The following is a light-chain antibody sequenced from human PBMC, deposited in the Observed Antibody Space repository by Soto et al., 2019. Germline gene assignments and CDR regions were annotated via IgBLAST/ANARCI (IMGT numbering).Light chain of an antibody. J-gene: IGLJ1*01. Sequence: QSALTQPRSVSGSPGQSVTISCTGTSSDVGAYDSVSWYQQHPGKAPKLIISDVTNRPSGVPDRFSGSKSGNTASLTISWLQDEDEADYCCCSYAGTPYVFGTGTKLTVL. V-gene: IGLV2-11*01. CDR1: SSDVGAYDS. CDR3: CSYAGTPYV. CDR2: DVT.